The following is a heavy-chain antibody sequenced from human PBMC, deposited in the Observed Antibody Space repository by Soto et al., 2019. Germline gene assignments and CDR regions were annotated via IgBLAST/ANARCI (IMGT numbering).Heavy chain of an antibody. V-gene: IGHV3-30*02. Sequence: GGSLRLSCAASGFTVSSNYMSWVRQAPGKGLEWVAVTGYDGSKKYYADSVKGRFTISRDNSKNTLDLQMDSLRTEDTALYYCAKDIGGPYSYAYHYYGMDVWGQGTTVTVSS. CDR2: TGYDGSKK. CDR3: AKDIGGPYSYAYHYYGMDV. J-gene: IGHJ6*02. D-gene: IGHD3-16*01. CDR1: GFTVSSNY.